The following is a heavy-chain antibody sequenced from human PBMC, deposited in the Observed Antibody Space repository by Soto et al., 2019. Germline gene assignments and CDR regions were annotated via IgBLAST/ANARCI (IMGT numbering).Heavy chain of an antibody. CDR1: GGSVSSCSSY. CDR3: ARVTNSCSNGVCYAHKFDP. Sequence: LSLTCIVSGGSVSSCSSYWSWIRQPPVKGLEWIGYIFYTGNTYYNPSLKGRVTISLDTSKNQFSLKLDSVTAADTAVYYCARVTNSCSNGVCYAHKFDPWCRATLVTLSS. D-gene: IGHD2-8*01. CDR2: IFYTGNT. J-gene: IGHJ5*02. V-gene: IGHV4-61*01.